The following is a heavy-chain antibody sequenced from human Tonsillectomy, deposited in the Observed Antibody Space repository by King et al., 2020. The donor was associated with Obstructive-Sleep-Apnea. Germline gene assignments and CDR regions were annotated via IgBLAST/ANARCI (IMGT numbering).Heavy chain of an antibody. J-gene: IGHJ4*02. CDR2: IYYSGST. V-gene: IGHV4-39*07. Sequence: QLQESGPGLVKPSETLSLTCTVSGGSISSSSYYWGWIRQPPGKGLEWIGNIYYSGSTYYSLSHKSRVNISVDTSKNQVSLKLTSVTAADTAVYYCARDRGGSSGWYIDYWGQGTLVTVSS. CDR3: ARDRGGSSGWYIDY. CDR1: GGSISSSSYY. D-gene: IGHD6-19*01.